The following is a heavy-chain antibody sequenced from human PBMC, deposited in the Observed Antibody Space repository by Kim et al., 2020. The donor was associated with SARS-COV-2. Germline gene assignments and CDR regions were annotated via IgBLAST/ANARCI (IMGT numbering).Heavy chain of an antibody. J-gene: IGHJ6*02. Sequence: RTNYADSVKGRFTISRDNAKDTVYVQMNSLRAEDTAVYYCVRRASGGMDVWGQGTTVTVSS. CDR2: RT. D-gene: IGHD3-10*01. CDR3: VRRASGGMDV. V-gene: IGHV3-74*01.